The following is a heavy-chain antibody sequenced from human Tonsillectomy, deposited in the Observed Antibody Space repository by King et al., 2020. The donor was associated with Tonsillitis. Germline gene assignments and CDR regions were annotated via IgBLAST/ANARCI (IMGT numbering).Heavy chain of an antibody. CDR1: GFSVSTHY. Sequence: EVQLVESGGGLVQPGGSLRLSCAGSGFSVSTHYMSWVRQAPGKGLEWVSVIYGGNRTYYADSVKGRFTISRHNSKNTLYLQMNSLRPEDTAVYYCARAGYDDFWSGYYNWGQGTLVTVSS. D-gene: IGHD3-3*01. V-gene: IGHV3-53*04. J-gene: IGHJ4*02. CDR3: ARAGYDDFWSGYYN. CDR2: IYGGNRT.